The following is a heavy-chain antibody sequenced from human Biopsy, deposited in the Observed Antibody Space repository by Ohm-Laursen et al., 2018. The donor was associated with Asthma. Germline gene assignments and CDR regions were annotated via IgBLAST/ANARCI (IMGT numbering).Heavy chain of an antibody. CDR3: ARGQKSAGDRWFDP. CDR1: GYTFIGSH. D-gene: IGHD6-13*01. Sequence: ASVKVSCKASGYTFIGSHIHWMRQAPGQGLEWMGRINPNSGGTNYAQKFQGRVTMTRDTSTSTAYMEVSRLRSDDTAVYYCARGQKSAGDRWFDPWGQGTLVTVSS. J-gene: IGHJ5*02. CDR2: INPNSGGT. V-gene: IGHV1-2*06.